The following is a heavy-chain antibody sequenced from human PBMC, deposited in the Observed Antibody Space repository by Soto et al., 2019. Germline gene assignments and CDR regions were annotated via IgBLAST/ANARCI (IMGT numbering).Heavy chain of an antibody. D-gene: IGHD2-21*01. CDR2: INHSGST. CDR1: GGSFSGYY. V-gene: IGHV4-34*01. J-gene: IGHJ4*02. Sequence: QVQLQQWGAGLLKPSETLSLTCAVYGGSFSGYYWTWIRPPPGTGLEWMGEINHSGSTNYNPSLKSRVTISVDTSKNQFALKLTSVTAADTAVYYCARDKIAGLFDYWGQGTLVTVSS. CDR3: ARDKIAGLFDY.